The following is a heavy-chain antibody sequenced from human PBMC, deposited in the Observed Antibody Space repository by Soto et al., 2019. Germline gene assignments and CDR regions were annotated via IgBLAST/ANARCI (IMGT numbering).Heavy chain of an antibody. J-gene: IGHJ4*02. CDR3: ARDMGVFWSGYPEGGFDY. CDR2: IKRDGSEK. CDR1: GFTFTNYW. D-gene: IGHD3-3*01. Sequence: GESLKLSCAASGFTFTNYWMSWFRQAPGKGLEWVANIKRDGSEKYYADSAKGRFIISRDNAKTSLYLQMNSLRAEDTAVYYCARDMGVFWSGYPEGGFDYWGQGTPVTVSS. V-gene: IGHV3-7*01.